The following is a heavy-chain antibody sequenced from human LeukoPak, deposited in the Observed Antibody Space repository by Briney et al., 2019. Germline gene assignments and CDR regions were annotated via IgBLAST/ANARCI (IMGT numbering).Heavy chain of an antibody. Sequence: GGSLRLSCAASGFAFSTYPMHWVRQAPGKGLEWVALISYDGSNKYYADSVKGRFTISRDNSKNTLYLQMNSLRAEDTAVYYCARGKNAAFDIWGQGTMVTVSS. CDR2: ISYDGSNK. V-gene: IGHV3-30-3*01. CDR3: ARGKNAAFDI. CDR1: GFAFSTYP. J-gene: IGHJ3*02.